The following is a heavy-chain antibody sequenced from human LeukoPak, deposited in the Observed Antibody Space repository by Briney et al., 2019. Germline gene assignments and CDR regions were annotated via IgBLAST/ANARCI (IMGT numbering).Heavy chain of an antibody. D-gene: IGHD3-9*01. V-gene: IGHV4-39*01. Sequence: SETLSLTCTVSGGSISSSSYYWGWIRQPPGKGLEWIGSIYYSGSTYYNPSLKSRVTISVDTSKNQFSLKLRSVTAADTAVYYRARHVVDYDILTGYSRIAYYFDYWGQGTLVTVSS. CDR3: ARHVVDYDILTGYSRIAYYFDY. CDR1: GGSISSSSYY. J-gene: IGHJ4*02. CDR2: IYYSGST.